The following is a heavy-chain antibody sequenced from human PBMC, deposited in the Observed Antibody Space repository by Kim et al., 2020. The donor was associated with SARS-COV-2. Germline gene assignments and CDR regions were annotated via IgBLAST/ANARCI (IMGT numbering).Heavy chain of an antibody. D-gene: IGHD2-2*01. CDR2: INAGNGNT. Sequence: ASVKVSCKASGYTFTSYAMHWVRQAPGQRLEWMGWINAGNGNTKYSQKFQGRVTITRDTSASTAYMELSSLRSEDTAVYYCARSPGGRRYCSSTSCYVMPGDYWGQGTLVTVSS. CDR1: GYTFTSYA. V-gene: IGHV1-3*01. CDR3: ARSPGGRRYCSSTSCYVMPGDY. J-gene: IGHJ4*02.